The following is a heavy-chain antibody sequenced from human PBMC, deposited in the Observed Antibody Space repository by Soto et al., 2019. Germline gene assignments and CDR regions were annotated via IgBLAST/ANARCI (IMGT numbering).Heavy chain of an antibody. CDR3: AKDGRGLQHHY. D-gene: IGHD4-4*01. Sequence: QVQLVESGGGVVQPGRSLRLSCAASGFSLSSYGMYWVRQAPGKGPEWVAVISYDGSNKDYVDSVKGRFTISRDNSKNRLYLQMNSLRAEDTAVYYCAKDGRGLQHHYWGQGTLVTVSS. J-gene: IGHJ4*02. V-gene: IGHV3-30*18. CDR1: GFSLSSYG. CDR2: ISYDGSNK.